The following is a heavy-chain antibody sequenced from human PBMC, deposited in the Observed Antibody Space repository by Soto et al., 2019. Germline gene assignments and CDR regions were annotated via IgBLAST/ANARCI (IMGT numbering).Heavy chain of an antibody. D-gene: IGHD6-13*01. CDR2: IVPIYRTA. V-gene: IGHV1-69*13. Sequence: SVKVSCKASGGTFSSYRFNWVRQAPGQGLEWMGGIVPIYRTADYPVDLQDRVTITADDSARTVYLEVRSLKPRDTAVYYCVRDSGAKLSSSWGQGTLVTVSS. CDR1: GGTFSSYR. CDR3: VRDSGAKLSSS. J-gene: IGHJ4*02.